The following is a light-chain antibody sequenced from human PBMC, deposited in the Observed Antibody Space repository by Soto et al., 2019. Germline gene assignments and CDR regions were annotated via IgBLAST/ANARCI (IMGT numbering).Light chain of an antibody. V-gene: IGLV2-14*01. CDR2: DVT. CDR1: SSDIGAYNY. Sequence: QSVLTQPASVSGSPGQSITISCTGTSSDIGAYNYVSWYQQYPGKAPKLMIYDVTNRPSGVSDRFSGSKSDNTASQTISGLQAEDEADYYCSSYTSSGTCVFGTGTKLTVL. J-gene: IGLJ1*01. CDR3: SSYTSSGTCV.